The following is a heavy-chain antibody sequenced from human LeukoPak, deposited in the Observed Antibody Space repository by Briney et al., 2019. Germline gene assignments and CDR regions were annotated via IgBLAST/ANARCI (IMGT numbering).Heavy chain of an antibody. CDR3: ARGPYSSSSSYYYYYMDV. CDR2: MNPNSGNT. CDR1: GYTFTSYD. J-gene: IGHJ6*03. Sequence: ASVKVSGKASGYTFTSYDINWVRQATGQGRGWMVWMNPNSGNTGYAQKFQGRVTMTSNTSISTAYMELRSLRSEDTAVYYCARGPYSSSSSYYYYYMDVWGKGTTVTVSS. D-gene: IGHD6-6*01. V-gene: IGHV1-8*01.